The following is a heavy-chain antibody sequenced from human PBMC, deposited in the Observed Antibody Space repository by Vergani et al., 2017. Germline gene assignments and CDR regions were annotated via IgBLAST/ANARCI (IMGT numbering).Heavy chain of an antibody. CDR3: ARTLSDSRGYYLDY. D-gene: IGHD3-22*01. J-gene: IGHJ4*02. CDR2: IDWDDDT. V-gene: IGHV2-70*04. Sequence: QVTLKESGPALVKPTQTLTLTYTFSGFSLSTSGMRVSWIRQPPGKALEWLARIDWDDDTYYRTSLRTRLTISKDTFKNQVALTMTNMDPVDTATYYCARTLSDSRGYYLDYWGQGTLVTVSS. CDR1: GFSLSTSGMR.